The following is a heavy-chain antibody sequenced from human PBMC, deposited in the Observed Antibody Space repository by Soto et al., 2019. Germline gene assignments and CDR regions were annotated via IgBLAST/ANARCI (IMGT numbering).Heavy chain of an antibody. J-gene: IGHJ6*02. CDR3: ARLDGAGYYGMDV. CDR2: IYYSGST. Sequence: TRARTCTVSGAPISSGDYHWSWVRQAPGKGLEWVGYIYYSGSTCFNPSLKSLVTISVDTSKNQFSLKLSSVTAADTAVYYCARLDGAGYYGMDVWGQGSTVTVSS. D-gene: IGHD1-1*01. CDR1: GAPISSGDYH. V-gene: IGHV4-30-4*01.